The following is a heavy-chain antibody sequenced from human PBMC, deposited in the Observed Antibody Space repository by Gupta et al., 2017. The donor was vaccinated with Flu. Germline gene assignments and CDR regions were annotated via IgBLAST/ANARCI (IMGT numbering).Heavy chain of an antibody. CDR1: GDSVSSNSAA. CDR3: ARETIAVAISFDY. J-gene: IGHJ4*02. Sequence: QVQLQQSGPGLVKPSQTLPLTCAISGDSVSSNSAACHWIRQSPSRGLEWLGRTYYRSKWYNDYAVSVKSRITINPDTSKNQFSLQLNSVTPEDTAVYYCARETIAVAISFDYWGQGTLVTVSS. V-gene: IGHV6-1*01. CDR2: TYYRSKWYN. D-gene: IGHD6-19*01.